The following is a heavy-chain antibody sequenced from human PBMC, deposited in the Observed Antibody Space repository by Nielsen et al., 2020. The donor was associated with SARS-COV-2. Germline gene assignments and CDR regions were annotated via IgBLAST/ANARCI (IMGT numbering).Heavy chain of an antibody. J-gene: IGHJ6*02. CDR1: GGSISSGGYY. V-gene: IGHV4-31*02. CDR3: ARGHYYYYGMDV. Sequence: SCTVSGGSISSGGYYWSWIRQHPGKGLEWIGYIYYSGSTYYNPSLKSRVTISVDTSKNQFSLKLSSVTAADTAVYYCARGHYYYYGMDVWGQGTTVTVSS. CDR2: IYYSGST.